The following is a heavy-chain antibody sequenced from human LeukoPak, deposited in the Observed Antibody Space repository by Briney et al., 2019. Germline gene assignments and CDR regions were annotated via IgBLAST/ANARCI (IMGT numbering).Heavy chain of an antibody. CDR2: TDYSGST. Sequence: PSETLSLTCTVSGGSISIYYWNWIRQSPGKGLEWVGYTDYSGSTNYNPSLRSRVTISVDTLKNQFSLKVSSVTAADTAVYYCVRDLGIAGGFDYWGQGIPVTVSS. D-gene: IGHD6-13*01. J-gene: IGHJ4*02. CDR3: VRDLGIAGGFDY. CDR1: GGSISIYY. V-gene: IGHV4-59*01.